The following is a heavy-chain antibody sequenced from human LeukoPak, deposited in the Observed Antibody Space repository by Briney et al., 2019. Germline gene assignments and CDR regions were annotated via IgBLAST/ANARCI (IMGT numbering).Heavy chain of an antibody. CDR1: GYTFTTYG. J-gene: IGHJ4*02. Sequence: ASVKVSCKASGYTFTTYGISWVRQAPGQGLEWMGWISAYNGNTNYAQKFQGRVTMTTDTSTSTAYMEPRSLRSDDTAVYYCARDYYVWGSYRYLSIGVYDYWGQGTLVTVSS. CDR3: ARDYYVWGSYRYLSIGVYDY. CDR2: ISAYNGNT. D-gene: IGHD3-16*02. V-gene: IGHV1-18*01.